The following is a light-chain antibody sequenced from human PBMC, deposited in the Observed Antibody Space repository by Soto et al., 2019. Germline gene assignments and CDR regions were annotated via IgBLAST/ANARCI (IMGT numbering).Light chain of an antibody. Sequence: DIQMTQSPFSLSVSVGDRVIITCRASQSISSYLNWYQQKPGKAPKLLIYAASSLQSGVPSRFSGSGAGTDFTLTISSLQPEDFATYYCQQSYNMPRTFGQGTKLEIK. V-gene: IGKV1-39*01. CDR2: AAS. J-gene: IGKJ2*01. CDR1: QSISSY. CDR3: QQSYNMPRT.